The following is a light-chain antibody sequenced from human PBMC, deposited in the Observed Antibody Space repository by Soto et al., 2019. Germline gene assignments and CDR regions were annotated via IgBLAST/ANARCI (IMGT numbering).Light chain of an antibody. V-gene: IGLV8-61*01. CDR1: AGPVFTSSY. CDR3: LLYLGGGIWV. Sequence: QTVVTQEPSFSVSTGGTVTHTCGLSAGPVFTSSYPNWYQQTPGQAPRTLIFNTNTRSSGVTDRFSGSILGDKAALTITGAQADDDSYYYGLLYLGGGIWVFGGGTKVTVL. CDR2: NTN. J-gene: IGLJ3*02.